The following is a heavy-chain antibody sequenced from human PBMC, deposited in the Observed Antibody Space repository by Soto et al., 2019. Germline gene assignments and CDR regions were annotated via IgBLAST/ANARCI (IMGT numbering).Heavy chain of an antibody. CDR3: AKAYYYDRSGYYYGVDH. D-gene: IGHD3-22*01. V-gene: IGHV3-23*01. Sequence: EVQLLESGGGLVQPGGSLRLSCAASGFTFSSYAMSWVRQAPGKGLEWVSAISGSGGSTYYADSVKGRFTISRDNSRNMVFLQMSSLRVEDTAVYYCAKAYYYDRSGYYYGVDHWGQGTLVTVSS. J-gene: IGHJ4*02. CDR1: GFTFSSYA. CDR2: ISGSGGST.